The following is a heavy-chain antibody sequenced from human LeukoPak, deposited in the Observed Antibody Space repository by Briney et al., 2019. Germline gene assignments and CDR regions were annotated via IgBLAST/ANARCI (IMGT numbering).Heavy chain of an antibody. Sequence: PSETLSLTCTVSGDSISSYYWSWIRQPPGKGLEWIGYIYYSGSTNYNPSLKSRVTISVDTSKNQFSLKLSSVTAADTAVYYCARHPTARNYNWFDPWGQGTLVTVSS. CDR2: IYYSGST. CDR3: ARHPTARNYNWFDP. CDR1: GDSISSYY. V-gene: IGHV4-59*08. J-gene: IGHJ5*02. D-gene: IGHD1-14*01.